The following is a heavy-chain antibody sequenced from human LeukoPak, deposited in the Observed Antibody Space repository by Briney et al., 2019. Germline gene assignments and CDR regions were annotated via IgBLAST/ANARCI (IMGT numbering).Heavy chain of an antibody. V-gene: IGHV3-66*01. D-gene: IGHD3-9*01. CDR3: ARDYHFDWSFDY. CDR1: GFTFSTYG. J-gene: IGHJ4*02. Sequence: PGGSLRLSCVASGFTFSTYGMSWVRQAPGKGLEWVSVIYSGGSTYYADSVKGRFTISRDNSKNTLYLQMNSLRAEDTAVYYCARDYHFDWSFDYWGQGTLVTVSS. CDR2: IYSGGST.